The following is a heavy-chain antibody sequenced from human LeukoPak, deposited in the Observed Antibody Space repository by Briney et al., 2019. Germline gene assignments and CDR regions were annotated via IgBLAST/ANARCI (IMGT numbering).Heavy chain of an antibody. Sequence: SETLSLTCTVSGGSISSYYWSWIRQPAGKGLEWIGRIYTSGSTNYNPSLKSRVTMSVDTSKNQFSLKLSSVTAADTAVYYCARGRFLEWLLGYYYYMDVWRKGTTVTVSS. D-gene: IGHD3-3*01. J-gene: IGHJ6*03. CDR3: ARGRFLEWLLGYYYYMDV. CDR1: GGSISSYY. CDR2: IYTSGST. V-gene: IGHV4-4*07.